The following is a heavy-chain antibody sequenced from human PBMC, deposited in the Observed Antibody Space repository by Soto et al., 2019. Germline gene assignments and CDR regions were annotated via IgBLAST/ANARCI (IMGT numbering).Heavy chain of an antibody. D-gene: IGHD3-10*01. Sequence: VASVKVSCKASGFTFTSSAVQWVRQARGQRLEWMGWIVVGSGNTNYAQKFQERVTITRDMSTSTAYMELSSLRSDDTAVYYCAADATTMVRGVIIGYYYGMDVWGQGTTVTVSS. CDR2: IVVGSGNT. J-gene: IGHJ6*02. CDR1: GFTFTSSA. V-gene: IGHV1-58*01. CDR3: AADATTMVRGVIIGYYYGMDV.